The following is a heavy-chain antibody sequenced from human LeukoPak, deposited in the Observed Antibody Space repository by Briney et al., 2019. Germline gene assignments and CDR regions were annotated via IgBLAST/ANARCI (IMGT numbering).Heavy chain of an antibody. J-gene: IGHJ6*02. CDR1: GGSISSSSYY. D-gene: IGHD6-13*01. CDR2: IYYSGST. CDR3: ARQGSSWRYYYYYGMDV. Sequence: SETLSLTCTVSGGSISSSSYYWGWIRQPPGKGLEWIGSIYYSGSTYYNPSLKGRVTISVDTSKNQFSLKLSSVTAADTAVYYCARQGSSWRYYYYYGMDVWGQGTTVTVSS. V-gene: IGHV4-39*01.